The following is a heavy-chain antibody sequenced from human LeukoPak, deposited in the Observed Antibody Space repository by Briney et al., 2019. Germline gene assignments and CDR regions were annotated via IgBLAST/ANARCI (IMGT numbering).Heavy chain of an antibody. CDR1: GGSISSYY. D-gene: IGHD3-9*01. J-gene: IGHJ3*02. Sequence: SETLSLTCTVSGGSISSYYWSWIRQPPGKGLEWIGIIFHSGSTNYNPSLKSRVTISVDTSKNQFSLKLNSVTAADTAIYYCARDGAVDILTGYGAFYIWGQGTMVIVS. V-gene: IGHV4-59*01. CDR3: ARDGAVDILTGYGAFYI. CDR2: IFHSGST.